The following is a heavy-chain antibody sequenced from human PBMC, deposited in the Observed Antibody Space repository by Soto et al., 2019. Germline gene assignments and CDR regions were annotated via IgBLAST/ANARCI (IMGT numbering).Heavy chain of an antibody. V-gene: IGHV4-59*01. CDR3: ARDRGDTAMVRYFDY. J-gene: IGHJ4*02. CDR1: GGSISSYY. Sequence: SETLSLTCTVSGGSISSYYWSWIRQPPGKGLEWIGYIYYSGSTNYNPSLKSRVTISVDTSKNQFSLKLSSVTAADTAVYYCARDRGDTAMVRYFDYWGPGTLVTVSS. CDR2: IYYSGST. D-gene: IGHD5-18*01.